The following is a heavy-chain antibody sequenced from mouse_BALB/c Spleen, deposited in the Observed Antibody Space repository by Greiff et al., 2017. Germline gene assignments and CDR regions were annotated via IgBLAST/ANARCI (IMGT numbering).Heavy chain of an antibody. Sequence: EVQVVESGGGLVKPGGSLKLSCAASGFTFSSYAMSWVRQTPEKRLEWVASISSGGSTYYPDSVKGRFTISRDNARNILYLQMSSRRSEDTAMYYCARDDGAYWGQGTLVTVSA. CDR3: ARDDGAY. CDR1: GFTFSSYA. D-gene: IGHD2-12*01. CDR2: ISSGGST. J-gene: IGHJ3*01. V-gene: IGHV5-6-5*01.